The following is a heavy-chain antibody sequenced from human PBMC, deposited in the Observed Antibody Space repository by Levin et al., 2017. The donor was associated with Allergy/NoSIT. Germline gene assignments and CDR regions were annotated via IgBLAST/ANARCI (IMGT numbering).Heavy chain of an antibody. V-gene: IGHV3-30*18. CDR1: GFTFSSYG. Sequence: PGGSLRLSCAASGFTFSSYGMHWVRQAPGKGLEWVAVISYDGSNKYYADSVKGRFTISRDNSKNTLYLQMNSLRAEDTAVYYCAKVIDTAMPNDAFDIWGQGTMVTVSS. D-gene: IGHD5-18*01. CDR2: ISYDGSNK. CDR3: AKVIDTAMPNDAFDI. J-gene: IGHJ3*02.